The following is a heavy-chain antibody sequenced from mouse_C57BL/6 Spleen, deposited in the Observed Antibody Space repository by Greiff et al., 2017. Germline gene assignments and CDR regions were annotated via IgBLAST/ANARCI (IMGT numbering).Heavy chain of an antibody. Sequence: SGPVLVKPGASVKMSCKASGYTFTDYYMNWVKQSHGKSLEWIGVINPYNGGTSYNQKFKGKATLTVDKSSSTAYMELNSLTSEDSAVYYCARWGYFDDWGQGTTLTVSS. CDR1: GYTFTDYY. V-gene: IGHV1-19*01. CDR2: INPYNGGT. J-gene: IGHJ2*01. CDR3: ARWGYFDD.